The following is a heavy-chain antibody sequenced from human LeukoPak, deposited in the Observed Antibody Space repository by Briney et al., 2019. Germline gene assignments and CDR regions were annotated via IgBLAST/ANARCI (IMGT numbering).Heavy chain of an antibody. CDR1: GYTFTSYD. CDR3: AREYTIFGVVITHYGMDV. Sequence: PSVKLSCKASGYTFTSYDINGVPQATRQGLEWMGWMNPNSGNTAYAQKFQGRVTMTRNTSISTAYMELRSLRSEDTAVYYCAREYTIFGVVITHYGMDVWGQGTTVTVSS. J-gene: IGHJ6*02. CDR2: MNPNSGNT. V-gene: IGHV1-8*01. D-gene: IGHD3-3*01.